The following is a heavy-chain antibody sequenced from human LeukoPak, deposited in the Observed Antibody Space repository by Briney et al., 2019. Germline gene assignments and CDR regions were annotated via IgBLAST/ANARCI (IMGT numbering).Heavy chain of an antibody. J-gene: IGHJ4*02. D-gene: IGHD5-18*01. V-gene: IGHV3-23*01. CDR3: AKAGYSYTTFDY. CDR2: ISGSGGST. CDR1: GFTFSSYA. Sequence: GGSLRLSCAASGFTFSSYAMSWVRQAPGKGLEWVSAISGSGGSTYYADSVKGRFTISRDNSKNTLYLQMNSLKAEDTAVYYCAKAGYSYTTFDYWGQGTLVTVSS.